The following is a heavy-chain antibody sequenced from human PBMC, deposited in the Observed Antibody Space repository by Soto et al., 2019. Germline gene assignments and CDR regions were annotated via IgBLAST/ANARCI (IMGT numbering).Heavy chain of an antibody. CDR3: ARVSLGSSSWPYYYYYYGMDV. D-gene: IGHD6-13*01. V-gene: IGHV3-11*01. CDR1: GFTFSDYY. J-gene: IGHJ6*02. Sequence: PGGSLRLSCAASGFTFSDYYMSWIRQAPGKGLEWVSYISSSGSTIYYADSVKGRFTISRDNAKNSLYLQMNSLRAEDTAVYYCARVSLGSSSWPYYYYYYGMDVWGQGTTVTVSS. CDR2: ISSSGSTI.